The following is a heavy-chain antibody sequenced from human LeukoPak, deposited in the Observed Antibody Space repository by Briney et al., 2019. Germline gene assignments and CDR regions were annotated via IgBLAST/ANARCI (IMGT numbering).Heavy chain of an antibody. J-gene: IGHJ5*02. D-gene: IGHD1-26*01. CDR2: INPNSGGT. CDR1: GYTFTGYY. CDR3: ARDPYSGSYGWFDP. Sequence: ASVKASCKASGYTFTGYYMHWVRQAPGQGLEWMGWINPNSGGTNYAQKFQGRVTMTRDTSISTAYMELSRLRSDDTAVYYCARDPYSGSYGWFDPWGQGTLVTVSS. V-gene: IGHV1-2*02.